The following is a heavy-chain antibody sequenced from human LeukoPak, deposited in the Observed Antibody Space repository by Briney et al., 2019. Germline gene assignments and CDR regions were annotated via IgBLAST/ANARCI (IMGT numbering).Heavy chain of an antibody. D-gene: IGHD6-19*01. CDR3: ARDVAGSAFDI. CDR2: INHSGST. Sequence: PSETLSLTCAVYGGSFSGYYWSAIRQPPGKGLEWIGEINHSGSTNYNPSLKSRVTISVDTSKNQFSLKLSSVAAADTAVYYCARDVAGSAFDIWGQGTMVTVSS. J-gene: IGHJ3*02. CDR1: GGSFSGYY. V-gene: IGHV4-34*01.